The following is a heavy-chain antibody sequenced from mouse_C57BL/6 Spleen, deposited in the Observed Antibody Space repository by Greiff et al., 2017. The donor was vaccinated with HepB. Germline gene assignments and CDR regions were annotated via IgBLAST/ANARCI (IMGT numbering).Heavy chain of an antibody. Sequence: EVKLVESGGGLVKPGGSLKLSCAASGFTFSSYAMSWVRQTPEKRLEWVATISDGGSYTYYPDNVKGRFTISRDNAKNNLYRQMSHLKSEDTAMYYCARDYYSNSFAYWGQGTLVTVSA. J-gene: IGHJ3*01. V-gene: IGHV5-4*01. CDR3: ARDYYSNSFAY. CDR2: ISDGGSYT. D-gene: IGHD2-5*01. CDR1: GFTFSSYA.